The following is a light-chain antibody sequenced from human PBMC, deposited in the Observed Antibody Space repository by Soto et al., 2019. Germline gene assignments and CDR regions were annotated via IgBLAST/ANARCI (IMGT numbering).Light chain of an antibody. V-gene: IGKV1-39*01. CDR2: AAS. CDR1: QSISSY. J-gene: IGKJ1*01. CDR3: QQSYSTPVA. Sequence: DIQMTPSPSSLSASVGDRVTITCRASQSISSYLNWYQQKPGKAPKLLIYAASSLQSGVPSRFSGSESRTDFTLTISSLQPVDFATYYCQQSYSTPVAFGQGTKVEIK.